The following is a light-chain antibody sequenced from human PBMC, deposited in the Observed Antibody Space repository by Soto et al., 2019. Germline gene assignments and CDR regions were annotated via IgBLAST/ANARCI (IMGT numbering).Light chain of an antibody. CDR3: LQHNTYPWT. V-gene: IGKV1-17*01. Sequence: DIQMTQSPSSLSASIGDRVTITCRLSQVITNDLGWYQQKPGKAPKRLIYAASTLQSGVPSRFSGSGSGTEFTLTISSLQPEDFATYYCLQHNTYPWTFGQGTKVEIK. J-gene: IGKJ1*01. CDR1: QVITND. CDR2: AAS.